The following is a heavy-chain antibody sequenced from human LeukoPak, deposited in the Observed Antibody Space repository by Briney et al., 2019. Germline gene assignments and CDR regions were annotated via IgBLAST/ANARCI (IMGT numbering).Heavy chain of an antibody. V-gene: IGHV4-59*01. CDR3: ARTGVIAAAGYWFDP. Sequence: SETLSLTCTVSGGSISSYYRSWIRQPPGKGLEWIGYIYYSGSTNYNPSLKSRVTISVDTSKNQFSLKLSSVTAADTAVYYCARTGVIAAAGYWFDPWGQGTLVTVSS. CDR2: IYYSGST. J-gene: IGHJ5*02. D-gene: IGHD6-13*01. CDR1: GGSISSYY.